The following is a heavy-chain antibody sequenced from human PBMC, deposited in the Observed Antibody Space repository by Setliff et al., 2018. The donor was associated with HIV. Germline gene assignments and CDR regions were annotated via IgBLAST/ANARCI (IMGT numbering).Heavy chain of an antibody. CDR3: AKSGYCGSSTCRNFYYYMDV. V-gene: IGHV3-7*03. Sequence: GGSLRLSCAVSGFTFSIHWMSWVRQAPGKGLECVASIKQDGSGDRYVDSVKGRFTISRDNAKDSLYLQMNSLRAEDTAVYYCAKSGYCGSSTCRNFYYYMDVWGKGTTVTVSS. CDR2: IKQDGSGD. J-gene: IGHJ6*03. D-gene: IGHD2-2*01. CDR1: GFTFSIHW.